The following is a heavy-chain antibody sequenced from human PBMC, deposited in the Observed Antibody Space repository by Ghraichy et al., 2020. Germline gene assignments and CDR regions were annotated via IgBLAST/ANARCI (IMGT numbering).Heavy chain of an antibody. CDR1: GGSISSGGYY. CDR3: ARDPVAEDDQFYYYGMDV. CDR2: IYYSGST. J-gene: IGHJ6*02. D-gene: IGHD1-1*01. Sequence: SETLSLTCTVSGGSISSGGYYWSWIRQHPGKGLEWIGYIYYSGSTYYNPSLKSRVTISVDTSKNQFSLKLSSVTAADTAVYYCARDPVAEDDQFYYYGMDVWGQGTTVTVSS. V-gene: IGHV4-31*03.